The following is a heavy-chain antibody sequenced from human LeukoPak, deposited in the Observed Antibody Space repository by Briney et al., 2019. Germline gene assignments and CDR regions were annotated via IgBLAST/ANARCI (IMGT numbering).Heavy chain of an antibody. CDR3: AKADGSGSYAGDFDY. CDR2: ISWNSGSI. V-gene: IGHV3-9*01. J-gene: IGHJ4*02. Sequence: GRSLRLSCAASGFTFADYAMHWVRQAPGKGLEWVSGISWNSGSIGYADSVKGRFTISRDNAKNSLYLQMNSLRAEDTALYYCAKADGSGSYAGDFDYWGQETLVTVSS. D-gene: IGHD3-10*01. CDR1: GFTFADYA.